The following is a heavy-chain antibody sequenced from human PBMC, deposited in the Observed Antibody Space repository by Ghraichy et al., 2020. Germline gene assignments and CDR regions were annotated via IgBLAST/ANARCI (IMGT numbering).Heavy chain of an antibody. J-gene: IGHJ4*02. CDR1: GFTFSNYA. CDR2: ISGSGDST. Sequence: ETLSLTCAASGFTFSNYAMTWVRQAPGKGLEWVSVISGSGDSTYYADSVQGRFTISRDNSKNTLYLQMNSLRAEDTAIYYCAKDRPHSESSQIDYWGQGTLVTVSS. D-gene: IGHD1-26*01. V-gene: IGHV3-23*01. CDR3: AKDRPHSESSQIDY.